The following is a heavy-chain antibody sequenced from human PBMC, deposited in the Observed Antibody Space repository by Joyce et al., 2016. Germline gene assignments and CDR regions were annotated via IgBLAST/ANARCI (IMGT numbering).Heavy chain of an antibody. CDR1: GYTFTNFW. J-gene: IGHJ5*02. CDR3: ARHGEHFDILSWLDP. CDR2: IDPNDSHV. Sequence: EVQLVQSGAEVKKPGEPLKISCKGSGYTFTNFWISWVRQMPGKGLEWIGRIDPNDSHVNYSSSFEGNVVISVDKSISSIYLQWSSLKASDTAMYYCARHGEHFDILSWLDPWGQGTLVTVSP. D-gene: IGHD3-9*01. V-gene: IGHV5-10-1*01.